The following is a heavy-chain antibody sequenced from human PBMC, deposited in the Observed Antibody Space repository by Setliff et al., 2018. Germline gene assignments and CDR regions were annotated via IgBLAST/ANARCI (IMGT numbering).Heavy chain of an antibody. CDR2: IYIGGSA. V-gene: IGHV4-4*07. D-gene: IGHD6-19*01. Sequence: PSETLSLTCTLSGGSISSYYWSWIRQPVGKGLEWIGHIYIGGSANYNPSLKSRVTMSIDTSKNQFSLKLNSVTAADMAVYYCAREQWLDPPGYYYMDVWAKGTTVTVSS. CDR1: GGSISSYY. J-gene: IGHJ6*03. CDR3: AREQWLDPPGYYYMDV.